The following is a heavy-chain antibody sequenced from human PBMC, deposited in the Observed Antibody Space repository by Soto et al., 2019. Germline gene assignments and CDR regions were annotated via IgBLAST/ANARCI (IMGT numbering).Heavy chain of an antibody. D-gene: IGHD1-1*01. Sequence: GGSLRLSCASSGFTFSSYGMHWVRQAPGKGLEWVAVIWYDGSNKYYADSMKGRFTISRDNSKNTLYLQMNSLRAEDTAVYYCARGSPRNTDFDYWGQGTLVTVSS. CDR2: IWYDGSNK. CDR1: GFTFSSYG. J-gene: IGHJ4*02. CDR3: ARGSPRNTDFDY. V-gene: IGHV3-33*01.